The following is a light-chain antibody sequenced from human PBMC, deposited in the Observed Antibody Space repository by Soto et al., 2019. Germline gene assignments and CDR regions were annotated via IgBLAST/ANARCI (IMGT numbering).Light chain of an antibody. CDR1: QSVSSTY. Sequence: EIVLTQSPGTLSLSPGERATLSCRASQSVSSTYLAWYKQKAGQAPRLLIYGTSKRATGIPDRFSGSGSGTDFTLTISRLEPEDFAVYYCQQYDSSPWTFGQGTKVEIK. CDR3: QQYDSSPWT. V-gene: IGKV3-20*01. J-gene: IGKJ1*01. CDR2: GTS.